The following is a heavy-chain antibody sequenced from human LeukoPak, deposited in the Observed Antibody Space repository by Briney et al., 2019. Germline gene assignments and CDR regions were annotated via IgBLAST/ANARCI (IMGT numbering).Heavy chain of an antibody. J-gene: IGHJ4*02. CDR3: ARSRDGVFDY. D-gene: IGHD5-24*01. CDR1: GGTFSSYA. V-gene: IGHV1-69*05. Sequence: VASVTVSCKASGGTFSSYAISWVRQAPGQGLKWMGGIIPIFGTANYAQKFQGRVTITTDESTSTAYMELSSLRSEDTAVYYCARSRDGVFDYWGQGTLVTVSS. CDR2: IIPIFGTA.